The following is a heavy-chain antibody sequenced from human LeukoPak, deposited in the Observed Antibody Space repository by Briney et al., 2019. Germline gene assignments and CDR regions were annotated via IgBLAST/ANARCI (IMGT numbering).Heavy chain of an antibody. CDR3: ARDEYYYGSGSYSYFDY. CDR2: IYTSGST. V-gene: IGHV4-4*07. D-gene: IGHD3-10*01. J-gene: IGHJ4*02. CDR1: GVSISSYY. Sequence: SETLSFTCAVSGVSISSYYWSWIRQPAGKGLEWIGRIYTSGSTNYNPSLKSRVTMSVDTSKNQFSLKLSSVTAADTAVYYCARDEYYYGSGSYSYFDYWGQGTLVTVSS.